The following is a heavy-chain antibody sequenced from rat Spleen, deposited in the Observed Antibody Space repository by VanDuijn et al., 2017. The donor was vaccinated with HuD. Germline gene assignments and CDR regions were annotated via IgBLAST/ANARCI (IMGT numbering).Heavy chain of an antibody. Sequence: EVQLVESGGGLVQPGRSMKLSCAASGFTFSSFPMAWVRQAPKKGLEWVATISYDGSGTFYRDSVKGRFTISRDNARSTLYLQMDSLRSEDTATYYCARPNYGYPFAYWGQGTLVTVSS. CDR2: ISYDGSGT. CDR3: ARPNYGYPFAY. D-gene: IGHD1-11*01. V-gene: IGHV5-46*01. J-gene: IGHJ3*01. CDR1: GFTFSSFP.